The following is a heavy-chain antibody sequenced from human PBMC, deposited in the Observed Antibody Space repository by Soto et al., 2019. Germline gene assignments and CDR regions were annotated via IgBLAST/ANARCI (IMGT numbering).Heavy chain of an antibody. Sequence: SETLSLTCFVSCGSIGSYYWSWIRQPPGKGLEWIGYIYYSGSTNYNPSLKSRVTISVDTSKNQFSLKLNSMTAADTAVYYCARVGRDYGDPIYYYGMDVWGQGTTVTVS. CDR1: CGSIGSYY. CDR2: IYYSGST. D-gene: IGHD4-17*01. V-gene: IGHV4-59*01. CDR3: ARVGRDYGDPIYYYGMDV. J-gene: IGHJ6*02.